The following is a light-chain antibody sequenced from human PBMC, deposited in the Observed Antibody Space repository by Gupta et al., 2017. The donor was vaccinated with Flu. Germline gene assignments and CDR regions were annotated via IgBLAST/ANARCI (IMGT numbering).Light chain of an antibody. CDR3: QQRSNWPLT. J-gene: IGKJ4*01. V-gene: IGKV3-11*01. Sequence: GERATLSCRARQSVSSYLTGYQQKPGRAPRLLLSDVSNRATGIPARFSGSGSGTDFTLTISSLEPEDFAIYYCQQRSNWPLTFGGGTRVEIK. CDR1: QSVSSY. CDR2: DVS.